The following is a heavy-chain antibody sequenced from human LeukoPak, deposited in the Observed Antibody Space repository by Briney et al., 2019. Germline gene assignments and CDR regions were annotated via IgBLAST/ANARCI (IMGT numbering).Heavy chain of an antibody. J-gene: IGHJ5*01. CDR2: IQTDGST. V-gene: IGHV3-74*01. CDR3: ARGLHWNDFNWFDS. Sequence: PGGSLRLSCAASGFTFTNFWMNWGRQTPGKGLMWVSRIQTDGSTRYAESVKGRFTISRDNAKNTVYLQMNTLSAEDTAIYYCARGLHWNDFNWFDSWGQGTLVTVSS. D-gene: IGHD1-1*01. CDR1: GFTFTNFW.